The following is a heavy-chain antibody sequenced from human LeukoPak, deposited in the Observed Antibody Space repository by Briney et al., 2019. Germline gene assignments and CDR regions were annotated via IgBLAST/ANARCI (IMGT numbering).Heavy chain of an antibody. V-gene: IGHV3-7*03. CDR1: GFALSSHW. CDR3: ASNNGMDV. CDR2: VNRDGSET. Sequence: GGSLRLSCAASGFALSSHWMTWVRQVPGRGPEWVANVNRDGSETYYLDSVKGRFTISKDNAKNSLYLQMNSLRAKDTALYHCASNNGMDVWGQGTTVIVSS. J-gene: IGHJ6*02.